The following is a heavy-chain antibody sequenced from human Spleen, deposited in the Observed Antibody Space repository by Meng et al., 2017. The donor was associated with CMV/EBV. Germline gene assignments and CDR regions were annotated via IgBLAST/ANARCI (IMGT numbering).Heavy chain of an antibody. V-gene: IGHV4-34*01. CDR2: INHSGST. D-gene: IGHD1-20*01. J-gene: IGHJ6*02. CDR1: GGSFSGYY. Sequence: LRLSCAVYGGSFSGYYWSWIRQPPGKGLEWIGEINHSGSTNYNPSLKSRVTISVDTSKNQFSLKLSSVTAADTAVYYCARESASITGGSYGMDVWGPGTTVTVSS. CDR3: ARESASITGGSYGMDV.